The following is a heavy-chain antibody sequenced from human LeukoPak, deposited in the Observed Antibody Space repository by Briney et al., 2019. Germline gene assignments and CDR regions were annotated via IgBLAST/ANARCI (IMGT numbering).Heavy chain of an antibody. CDR1: GYSISSGYY. D-gene: IGHD3-3*01. CDR3: SRLSQFGVLRFSYFIDV. V-gene: IGHV4-38-2*02. J-gene: IGHJ6*03. CDR2: IYHSGSA. Sequence: PSETLSLTCTVSGYSISSGYYWGWIRPPPGKGLEWIGSIYHSGSAYYNPSLKSRVTISVDTSKNQFSLKLSSVTAADTAVYYCSRLSQFGVLRFSYFIDVWGKGTTVTVSS.